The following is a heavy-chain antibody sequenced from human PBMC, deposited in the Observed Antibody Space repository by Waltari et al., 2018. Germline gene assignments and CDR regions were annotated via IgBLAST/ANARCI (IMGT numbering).Heavy chain of an antibody. CDR2: IYYSGST. V-gene: IGHV4-59*01. CDR1: GGSISRYY. J-gene: IGHJ6*02. CDR3: ARESGWYGDYFTSYYYYGMDV. Sequence: QVQLQESGPGLVKPSETLSLTCTVSGGSISRYYWSWIRQPPGKGLEWIGYIYYSGSTNYNPSLKSRVTISVDTSKNQFSLKLSSVTAADTAVYYCARESGWYGDYFTSYYYYGMDVWGQGTTVTVSS. D-gene: IGHD4-17*01.